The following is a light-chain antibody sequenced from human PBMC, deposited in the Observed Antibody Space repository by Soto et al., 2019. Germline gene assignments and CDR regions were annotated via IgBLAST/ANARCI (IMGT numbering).Light chain of an antibody. CDR1: RSVSTN. CDR3: QQSYSTWWT. J-gene: IGKJ1*01. CDR2: AAS. V-gene: IGKV1-39*01. Sequence: DIQMTQSPSTLSGSVGDRVTITCRASRSVSTNLNWYQQKPGKAPKVLIYAASSLQRGVPSRFSGSGFGTDFTLTISSLEPEDFATYYCQQSYSTWWTFGQGTKVDIK.